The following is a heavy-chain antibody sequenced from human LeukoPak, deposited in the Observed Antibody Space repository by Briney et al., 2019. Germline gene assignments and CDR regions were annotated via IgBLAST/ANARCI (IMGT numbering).Heavy chain of an antibody. CDR2: ISSSSSYI. J-gene: IGHJ4*02. CDR3: ARDHSYDSSGYSTPGFDY. V-gene: IGHV3-21*01. Sequence: GGSLRLPCAASGFTFSSYSMNWVRQAPGKGLEWVSSISSSSSYIYYADSVEGRFTISRDNAKNSLYLQMNSLRAEDTAVYYCARDHSYDSSGYSTPGFDYWGQGTLVTVSS. D-gene: IGHD3-22*01. CDR1: GFTFSSYS.